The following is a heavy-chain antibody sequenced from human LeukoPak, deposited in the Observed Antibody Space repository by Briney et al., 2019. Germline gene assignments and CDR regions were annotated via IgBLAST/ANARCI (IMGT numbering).Heavy chain of an antibody. CDR1: GYSFTSYW. D-gene: IGHD6-6*01. CDR2: IYPDDSDT. CDR3: ARQVEYSSSSIHFDY. Sequence: GESLKISCKASGYSFTSYWIGWVRQMPGKGLEWMGIIYPDDSDTRYSPPFQGQVTISADKSISTAYLQWSSLKASDTAMYYCARQVEYSSSSIHFDYWGQGTLVTVSS. V-gene: IGHV5-51*01. J-gene: IGHJ4*02.